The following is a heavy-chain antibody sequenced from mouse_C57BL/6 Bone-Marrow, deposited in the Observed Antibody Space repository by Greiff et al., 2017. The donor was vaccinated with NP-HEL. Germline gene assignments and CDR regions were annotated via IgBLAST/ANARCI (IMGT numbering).Heavy chain of an antibody. V-gene: IGHV1-81*01. J-gene: IGHJ1*03. Sequence: QVQLQQSGAELARPGASVKLSCKASGYTFTSYGISWVKQRTGQGLEWIGEIYPRSGNTYYNEKFKGKATLTADKSSSTAYVELRSLTSEDSAVYFCAGGYYGSSYYWYFDVWGTGTTVTVSS. CDR2: IYPRSGNT. D-gene: IGHD1-1*01. CDR1: GYTFTSYG. CDR3: AGGYYGSSYYWYFDV.